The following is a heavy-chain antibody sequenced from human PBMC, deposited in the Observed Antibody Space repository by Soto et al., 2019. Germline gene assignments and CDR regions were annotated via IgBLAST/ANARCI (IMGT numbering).Heavy chain of an antibody. CDR2: IYYSGST. V-gene: IGHV4-59*01. Sequence: QVQLQESGPGLVKPSETLSLTCTVSGGSISSYYWSWIRQPPGKGLEWIGYIYYSGSTNYNPSLKSRVTISVDTSKNQFSLKMSSVTAADTAVYYCARARGVATLDYWGQGTLVTVSS. J-gene: IGHJ4*02. CDR3: ARARGVATLDY. CDR1: GGSISSYY. D-gene: IGHD5-12*01.